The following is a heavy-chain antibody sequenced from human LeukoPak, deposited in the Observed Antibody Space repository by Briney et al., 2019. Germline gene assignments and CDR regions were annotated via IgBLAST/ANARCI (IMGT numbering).Heavy chain of an antibody. D-gene: IGHD1-26*01. CDR1: GFTFSNYW. Sequence: GGSLRLSCAASGFTFSNYWVHWVRQTPGKGLVWVSRINNDGSTTSYADSVKGRFTISRDNAKNTLYLQMNSLKSEDSAAYYCARGPAASSGNYYAGDYWGQGTLVTVSS. CDR3: ARGPAASSGNYYAGDY. CDR2: INNDGSTT. J-gene: IGHJ4*02. V-gene: IGHV3-74*01.